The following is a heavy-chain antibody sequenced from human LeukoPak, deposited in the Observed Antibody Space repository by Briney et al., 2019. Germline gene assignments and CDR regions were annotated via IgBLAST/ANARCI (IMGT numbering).Heavy chain of an antibody. V-gene: IGHV1-18*01. CDR2: ISPYNGNT. D-gene: IGHD4-17*01. CDR1: GYTFTSYG. Sequence: ASVKVSCKASGYTFTSYGISWVRQAPGQGLEWMGWISPYNGNTHYIQNLQGRVTMTVDTSTNTASMELRSLRSDDTAVYYCARDLLGSPNGGYGDFNIFDMWGQGTLVIVSS. CDR3: ARDLLGSPNGGYGDFNIFDM. J-gene: IGHJ4*02.